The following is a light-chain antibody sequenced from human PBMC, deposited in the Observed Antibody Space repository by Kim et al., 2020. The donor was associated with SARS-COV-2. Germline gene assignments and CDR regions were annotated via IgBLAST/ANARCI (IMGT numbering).Light chain of an antibody. CDR1: SLRSYS. J-gene: IGLJ2*01. CDR2: GKN. CDR3: NSRDSSGNHVV. V-gene: IGLV3-19*01. Sequence: ALGQTVRITSPGYSLRSYSASWYQQKPGQAPVLVIYGKNNRPSVIPDRFSGSSSGNTASLTITGAQAEDEADYYCNSRDSSGNHVVFGGGPQLTFL.